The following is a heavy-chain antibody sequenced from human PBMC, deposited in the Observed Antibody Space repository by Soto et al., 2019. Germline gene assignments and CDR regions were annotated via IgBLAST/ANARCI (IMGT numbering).Heavy chain of an antibody. D-gene: IGHD3-10*01. CDR2: IIPILGIA. CDR3: ARGVSPQPQY. Sequence: QVQLVQSGAEVKKPGSSVQVSCQASAGTFSSYTISWVRQAPGQGLEWMGRIIPILGIANYAQKFQGRVTITADQATSTAYMEMSSRISEDTAVYYCARGVSPQPQYWGQGTLVTVSS. J-gene: IGHJ4*02. V-gene: IGHV1-69*02. CDR1: AGTFSSYT.